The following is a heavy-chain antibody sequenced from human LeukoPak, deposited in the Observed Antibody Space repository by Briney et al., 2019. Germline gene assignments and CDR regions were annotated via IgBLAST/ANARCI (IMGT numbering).Heavy chain of an antibody. D-gene: IGHD6-19*01. CDR2: IYYSGST. Sequence: PSETLSLTCTVSGGSISSYYWSWIRQPPGEGLEWIGYIYYSGSTNYSPSLKSRVTISVDTSKNQFSLKLSSVTAADTAVYYCAGGQWLPQDYWGQGTLVTVSS. J-gene: IGHJ4*02. V-gene: IGHV4-59*01. CDR1: GGSISSYY. CDR3: AGGQWLPQDY.